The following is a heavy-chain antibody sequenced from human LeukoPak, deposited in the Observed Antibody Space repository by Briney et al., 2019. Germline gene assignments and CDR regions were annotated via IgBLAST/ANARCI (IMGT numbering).Heavy chain of an antibody. J-gene: IGHJ4*02. Sequence: GASVKVSCKASGYTFTSYYMHWVRQAPGQGLEWMGGIIPIFGTANYAQKFQGRVTITTDESTSTAYMELSSLRSEDTAVYYCARGHYDFWSGYYYYFDYWGQGTLVTVSS. D-gene: IGHD3-3*01. CDR3: ARGHYDFWSGYYYYFDY. CDR2: IIPIFGTA. CDR1: GYTFTSYY. V-gene: IGHV1-69*05.